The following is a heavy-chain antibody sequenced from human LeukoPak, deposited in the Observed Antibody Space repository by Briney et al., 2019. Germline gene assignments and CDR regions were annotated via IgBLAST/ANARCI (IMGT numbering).Heavy chain of an antibody. V-gene: IGHV3-30*18. CDR1: GFTFSSYG. CDR2: ISYDGRNK. J-gene: IGHJ4*02. CDR3: AKDRGYSHGFDY. Sequence: GGSLRLSCAASGFTFSSYGMHWVRQAPGKGLEWVAGISYDGRNKEYVDSVKGRFTISRDNSKNTLYLQMNSLRAEDTAVYNCAKDRGYSHGFDYWGQGTLVTVSS. D-gene: IGHD5-18*01.